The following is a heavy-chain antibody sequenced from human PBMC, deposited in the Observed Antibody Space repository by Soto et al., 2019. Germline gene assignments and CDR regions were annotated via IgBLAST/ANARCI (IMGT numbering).Heavy chain of an antibody. Sequence: GASVKVSCKASGGTFSSYAISWVRQAPGQGLEWMGGIIPIFGTANYAQKCQGRVTITADKSTSTAYMELSSLRPEDTAVYYCARAVYDSSGYYVGFDIWGQGTMVTFSS. CDR3: ARAVYDSSGYYVGFDI. V-gene: IGHV1-69*06. J-gene: IGHJ3*02. D-gene: IGHD3-22*01. CDR2: IIPIFGTA. CDR1: GGTFSSYA.